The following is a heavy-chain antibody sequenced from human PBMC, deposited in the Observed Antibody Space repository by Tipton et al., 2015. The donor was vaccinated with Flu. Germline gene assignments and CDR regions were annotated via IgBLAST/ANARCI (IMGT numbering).Heavy chain of an antibody. Sequence: SLRLSCAASGFDFNNYSMNWVRQAPGKGLEWVSSISDSGSSIFYADSVKGRFTISRDNAKNSLFLQMDSLRAEDTAVYYCTSMQFQLRGRRVPWGQGTLVTVSS. CDR2: ISDSGSSI. J-gene: IGHJ5*02. CDR1: GFDFNNYS. D-gene: IGHD2-2*01. V-gene: IGHV3-21*01. CDR3: TSMQFQLRGRRVP.